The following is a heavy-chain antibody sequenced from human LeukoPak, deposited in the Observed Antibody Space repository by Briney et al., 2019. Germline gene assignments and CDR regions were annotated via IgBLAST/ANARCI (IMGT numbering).Heavy chain of an antibody. V-gene: IGHV4-34*01. Sequence: SETLSLTCAVYGGSFSGYYWSWIRQPPGKGLEWIGEINHSGSTNYNPSLKSRVTISVDTSKNQFSLKLSSVTAADTAVYYCARGSPRGFGPSLYPGMDVWGQGTTVTVSS. CDR3: ARGSPRGFGPSLYPGMDV. D-gene: IGHD3-10*01. CDR2: INHSGST. CDR1: GGSFSGYY. J-gene: IGHJ6*02.